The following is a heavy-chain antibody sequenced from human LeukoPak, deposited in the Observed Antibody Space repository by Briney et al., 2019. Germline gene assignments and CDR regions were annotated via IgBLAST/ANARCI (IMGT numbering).Heavy chain of an antibody. J-gene: IGHJ4*02. CDR3: ARGGRRDSGSPTDY. CDR2: INHSGST. D-gene: IGHD1-26*01. CDR1: GGSFSGYY. Sequence: SETLSLTCAVYGGSFSGYYWSWIRQPPGKGLEWMGEINHSGSTNYNPSLKSRVTISVDTSKSQFSLKPSSVTAADTAVYYCARGGRRDSGSPTDYWGQGTLVTVSS. V-gene: IGHV4-34*01.